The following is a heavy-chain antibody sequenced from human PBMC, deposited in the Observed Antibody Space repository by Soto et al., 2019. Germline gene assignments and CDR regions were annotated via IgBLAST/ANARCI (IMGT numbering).Heavy chain of an antibody. D-gene: IGHD6-13*01. Sequence: PGGSLRLSCVGSGFTFSSYALSWVRQPPGKGLEWVSGISGTGSNTYYADSVEGRFTISRDNSKKTLYLQMNSLRAEDTALYYCARDPAAEVGYGMDVWGQGTTVTVSS. CDR3: ARDPAAEVGYGMDV. CDR1: GFTFSSYA. J-gene: IGHJ6*02. CDR2: ISGTGSNT. V-gene: IGHV3-23*01.